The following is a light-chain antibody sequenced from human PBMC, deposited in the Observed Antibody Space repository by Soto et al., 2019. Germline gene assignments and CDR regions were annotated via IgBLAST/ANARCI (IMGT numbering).Light chain of an antibody. V-gene: IGKV3-20*01. CDR3: QHYVSPPIT. J-gene: IGKJ5*01. Sequence: EIVLTQSPGTLSLSPGERATLSCRASQSVSSTYLAWYRQKPGQAPRLLIYGASNRATGISDRFSGSGSGTDFTLTISRLEPEDFAVYYCQHYVSPPITFGQGTRLEIK. CDR2: GAS. CDR1: QSVSSTY.